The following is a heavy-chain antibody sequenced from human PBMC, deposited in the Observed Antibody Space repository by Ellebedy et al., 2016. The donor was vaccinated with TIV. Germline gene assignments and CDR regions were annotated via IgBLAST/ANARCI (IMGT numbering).Heavy chain of an antibody. J-gene: IGHJ1*01. CDR1: GFTFSTYP. Sequence: GGSLRLXXAASGFTFSTYPMHWIRQAPGEGLEWVAVTSSDGSEEHYADSVKGRFTISRDNSKNTLYVQLNSLRTEDTAVYYCAREGDRGYFQRWGQGTLVTVSS. V-gene: IGHV3-30-3*01. D-gene: IGHD3-16*01. CDR3: AREGDRGYFQR. CDR2: TSSDGSEE.